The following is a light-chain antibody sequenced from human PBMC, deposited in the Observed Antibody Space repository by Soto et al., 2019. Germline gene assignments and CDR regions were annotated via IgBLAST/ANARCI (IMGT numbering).Light chain of an antibody. CDR3: QQSSSSPIT. CDR2: AAS. Sequence: IQLTQSPSSLSASVGDSVTITCRASQSITTYLNWYQQKPGKAPKLLIYAASSLQSGVPSRFSGSGSGTDFTLTISRLQPEDFATYYCQQSSSSPITFGQGTRLEI. J-gene: IGKJ5*01. CDR1: QSITTY. V-gene: IGKV1-39*01.